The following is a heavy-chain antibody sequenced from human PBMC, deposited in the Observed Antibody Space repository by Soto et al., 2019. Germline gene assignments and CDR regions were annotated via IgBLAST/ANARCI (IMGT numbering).Heavy chain of an antibody. CDR2: ISYDGSNK. D-gene: IGHD6-13*01. CDR3: AKEGIAAAGTASLYFDY. CDR1: GFTFSSYG. Sequence: QVQLVESGGGVVQPGRSLRLSCAASGFTFSSYGMHWVRQAPGKGLEWVAVISYDGSNKYYADSVKGRFTISRDNSKNTLYLQMNILSAEDTAVYYCAKEGIAAAGTASLYFDYWGQGTLVTVSS. J-gene: IGHJ4*02. V-gene: IGHV3-30*18.